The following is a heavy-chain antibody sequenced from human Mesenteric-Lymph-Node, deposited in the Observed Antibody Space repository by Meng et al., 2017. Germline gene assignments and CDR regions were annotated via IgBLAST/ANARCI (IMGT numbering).Heavy chain of an antibody. D-gene: IGHD2/OR15-2a*01. Sequence: VELQAAGHGLWKPSQTLSLTCAVYGGSFSGYYWSWIRQPPGKGLEWIGEINHSGSTNYNPSLKSRVTISVDTSKNQFSLKLSSVTAADTAVYYCARGFLSFVRVFDYWGQGTLVTVSS. CDR1: GGSFSGYY. J-gene: IGHJ4*02. CDR3: ARGFLSFVRVFDY. CDR2: INHSGST. V-gene: IGHV4-34*01.